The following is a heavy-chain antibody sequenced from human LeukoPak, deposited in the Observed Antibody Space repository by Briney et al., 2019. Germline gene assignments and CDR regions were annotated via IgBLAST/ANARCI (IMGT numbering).Heavy chain of an antibody. CDR3: ARHVVTASYFDY. CDR2: INHSGST. J-gene: IGHJ4*02. Sequence: PSETLSLTCAVYGGSFSGYYWSWIRQPPGKGLEWIGEINHSGSTNYNPSLKSRVTISVDTSKNQFSLKLRSVTAADTAVYYCARHVVTASYFDYWGQGTLVTVSS. CDR1: GGSFSGYY. V-gene: IGHV4-34*01. D-gene: IGHD2-21*02.